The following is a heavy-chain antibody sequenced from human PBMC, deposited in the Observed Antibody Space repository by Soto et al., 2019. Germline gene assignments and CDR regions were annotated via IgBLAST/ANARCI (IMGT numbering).Heavy chain of an antibody. CDR2: ITHRGSI. CDR3: ARGQMVVAATQVYYYYYMDV. Sequence: QVQLQQWGAGLLKPSETLSLTCAVYGRSFSGYYWSWIRQPPGKGLVWVGEITHRGSINYNPSLKSRVTISVDTSKNQFSLKLSSVTAAYTAVYYCARGQMVVAATQVYYYYYMDVWGKGTTVTVSS. J-gene: IGHJ6*03. CDR1: GRSFSGYY. V-gene: IGHV4-34*01. D-gene: IGHD2-15*01.